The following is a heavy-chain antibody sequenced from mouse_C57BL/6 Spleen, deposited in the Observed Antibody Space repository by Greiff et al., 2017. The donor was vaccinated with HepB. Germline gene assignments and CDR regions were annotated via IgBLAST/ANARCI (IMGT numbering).Heavy chain of an antibody. CDR3: ASSTMITTRVYYYARDY. Sequence: VQLQQPGAELVKPGASVKLSCKASGYTFTSYWMHWVKPRPGRGLEWIGRIDPNSGGTKSNEKFKSKATLTVDNPSRTAYMQPSSLTSEDAAVYYCASSTMITTRVYYYARDYWGQGTSVTVSS. CDR1: GYTFTSYW. D-gene: IGHD2-4*01. CDR2: IDPNSGGT. J-gene: IGHJ4*01. V-gene: IGHV1-72*01.